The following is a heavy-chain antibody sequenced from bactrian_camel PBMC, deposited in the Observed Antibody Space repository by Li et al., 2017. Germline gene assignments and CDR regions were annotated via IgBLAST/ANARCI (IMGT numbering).Heavy chain of an antibody. D-gene: IGHD3*01. J-gene: IGHJ7*01. V-gene: IGHV3S42*01. CDR1: GYTYSRYC. Sequence: DVQLVESGGGSVQAGGSLRLSCTASGYTYSRYCMGWFRQAPGKEREFVSSIDADANTRYADSARGRFTISKGSPDNTLYLQMNSLKPDDTAMYICAASHYTHDCYSRTWSQGMDYYGIGTQVTVS. CDR2: IDADANT.